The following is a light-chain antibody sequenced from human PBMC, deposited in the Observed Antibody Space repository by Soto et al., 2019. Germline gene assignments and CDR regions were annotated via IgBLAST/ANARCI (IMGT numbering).Light chain of an antibody. J-gene: IGLJ2*01. CDR1: SSNIGTNT. V-gene: IGLV1-44*01. Sequence: QSVLTQPPSASGTPGQRVSISCSGGSSNIGTNTVNWYQHLPGTAPKLLIFSNDERPSGVHDRFSGSKSGTSASLAISGLQSDDEADYYCATWDDSLNGVVFGGGTKLTVL. CDR2: SND. CDR3: ATWDDSLNGVV.